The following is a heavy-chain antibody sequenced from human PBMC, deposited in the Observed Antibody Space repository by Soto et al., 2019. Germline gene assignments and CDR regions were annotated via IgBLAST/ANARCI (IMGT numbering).Heavy chain of an antibody. Sequence: PGGSLRLSCAASGFTFSSYGMHWVRQAPGKGLEWVAVISYDGSNKYYADSVKGRFTISRDNSKNTLYLQMNSLRAEDTGVYYCASQQWRATNTPYYFDYWGQGTQVTVPQ. CDR3: ASQQWRATNTPYYFDY. D-gene: IGHD6-19*01. CDR2: ISYDGSNK. J-gene: IGHJ4*02. CDR1: GFTFSSYG. V-gene: IGHV3-30*03.